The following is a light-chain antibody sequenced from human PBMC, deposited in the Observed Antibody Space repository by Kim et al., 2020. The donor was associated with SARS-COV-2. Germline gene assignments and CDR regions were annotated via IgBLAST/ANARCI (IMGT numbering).Light chain of an antibody. Sequence: SYELTQPPSVSVSPGQTARITCSGDALPRQYAYWYQQKPGQAPVVVIYKDNERPLGIPERFSGSSSGTTVTLTISGVQAEDEADYYCQSTDTSGTFVLFGGGTQLTVL. CDR2: KDN. J-gene: IGLJ2*01. CDR1: ALPRQY. V-gene: IGLV3-25*03. CDR3: QSTDTSGTFVL.